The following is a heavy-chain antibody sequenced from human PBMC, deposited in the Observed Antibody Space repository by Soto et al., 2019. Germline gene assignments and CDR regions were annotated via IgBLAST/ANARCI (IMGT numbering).Heavy chain of an antibody. CDR1: GFTFNNYA. CDR2: ISGSGGST. J-gene: IGHJ3*02. D-gene: IGHD3-3*01. Sequence: EVQLLESGGDLVQPGGSLRLSCAASGFTFNNYAMTWVRQAPGKGLEWVSVISGSGGSTHYADSVQGRFSISRDNSKNTLYLQMNSLGVDDTALYYCAKDTMSLFTIFGARDAFDIWGQGTMVTVSS. CDR3: AKDTMSLFTIFGARDAFDI. V-gene: IGHV3-23*01.